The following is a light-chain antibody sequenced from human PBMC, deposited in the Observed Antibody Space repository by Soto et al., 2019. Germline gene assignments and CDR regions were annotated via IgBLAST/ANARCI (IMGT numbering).Light chain of an antibody. J-gene: IGLJ1*01. V-gene: IGLV1-47*02. CDR1: SSNIGSNY. CDR2: SNN. Sequence: QSVLPQPPSASGTPGHGVTISFSGSSSNIGSNYVYLYQQLPGTAPKLLIYSNNQRPSVVPDRFSGSKSGTSASLAISGLRSEDDPDYHCAAWDDSLSAYVFGTGTKVTVL. CDR3: AAWDDSLSAYV.